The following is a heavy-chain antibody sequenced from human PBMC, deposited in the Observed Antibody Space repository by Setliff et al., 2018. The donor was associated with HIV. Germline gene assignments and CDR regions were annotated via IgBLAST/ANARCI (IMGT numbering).Heavy chain of an antibody. Sequence: TLSLTCTVSGDSISSYSWNWIRQPPGRGLEWIGYVYASGETNYNPSLKSRVTMSTETSSNQFFLNLNYATAADTAVYFCARRVLQDSTITSSNWFDTWGQGTLVTVSS. V-gene: IGHV4-4*09. J-gene: IGHJ5*02. CDR2: VYASGET. CDR3: ARRVLQDSTITSSNWFDT. D-gene: IGHD2-2*01. CDR1: GDSISSYS.